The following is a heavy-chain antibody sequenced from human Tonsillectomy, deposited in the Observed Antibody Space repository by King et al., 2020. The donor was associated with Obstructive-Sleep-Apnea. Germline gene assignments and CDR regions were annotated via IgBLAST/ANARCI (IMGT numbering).Heavy chain of an antibody. Sequence: QLVQSGAEVKKPGESLKISCKVSGYSFTTYWIGWVRQMPGKGLEWMGIIYPGDSVTRYSPSFQGQVTISADKSISTAYLQWSSLKASDNAIYYWARRKXAWFFDIWGRGTLVTVSX. J-gene: IGHJ2*01. V-gene: IGHV5-51*01. CDR2: IYPGDSVT. CDR3: ARRKXAWFFDI. CDR1: GYSFTTYW.